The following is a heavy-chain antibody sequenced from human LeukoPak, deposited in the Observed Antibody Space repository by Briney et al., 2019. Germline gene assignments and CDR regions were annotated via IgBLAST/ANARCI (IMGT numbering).Heavy chain of an antibody. CDR2: IRSKTDGGTT. V-gene: IGHV3-15*01. CDR1: GFTFSNAW. Sequence: GSLRLSCAASGFTFSNAWMSWVRQAPGKGLEWVGRIRSKTDGGTTDYAAPVKGRFTISRDDSKNMLYLEMNSLRTEDTAVYYCTTDRVVVVAVTRLDYWGQGTLVTVSS. CDR3: TTDRVVVVAVTRLDY. J-gene: IGHJ4*02. D-gene: IGHD2-15*01.